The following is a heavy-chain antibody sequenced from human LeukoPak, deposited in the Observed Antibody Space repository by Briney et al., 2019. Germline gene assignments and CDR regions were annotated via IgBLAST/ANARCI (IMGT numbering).Heavy chain of an antibody. CDR1: GYTFTSYG. CDR3: ARDWDSRNDYFAP. D-gene: IGHD1-1*01. CDR2: TSAHNDDT. J-gene: IGHJ4*02. Sequence: ASVKVSCKASGYTFTSYGISWVRQAPGQGLEWMGWTSAHNDDTNYAETLQGRLTMTTDISTSTAHMELTSLRSDDTAVYYCARDWDSRNDYFAPSGQGTLVIASS. V-gene: IGHV1-18*01.